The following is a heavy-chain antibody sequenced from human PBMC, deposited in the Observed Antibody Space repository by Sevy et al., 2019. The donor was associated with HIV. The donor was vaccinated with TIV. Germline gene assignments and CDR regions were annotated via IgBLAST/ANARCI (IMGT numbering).Heavy chain of an antibody. Sequence: GGSLRLSCAASGFTFSSYWMNWVRQAPGKGLEWVANIKQDMSEKYYADSVNGRFTISRDNARHSLYLQMESLRAEDTAVYYCARAQQVTMLVVIGGLYFDFWGQGTLVTVSS. V-gene: IGHV3-7*01. CDR3: ARAQQVTMLVVIGGLYFDF. D-gene: IGHD3-22*01. CDR1: GFTFSSYW. CDR2: IKQDMSEK. J-gene: IGHJ4*02.